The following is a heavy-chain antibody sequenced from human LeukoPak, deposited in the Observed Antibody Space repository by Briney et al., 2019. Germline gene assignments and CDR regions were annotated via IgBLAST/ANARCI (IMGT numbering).Heavy chain of an antibody. CDR3: ASGPLWFGNFDY. J-gene: IGHJ4*02. Sequence: SGTLSLTCAVYGGSFSGYYWSWIRQPPGKGLEWIGEINHSGSTNYNPSLKSRVTISVDTSKNQFSLKLSSVTAADTAVYYCASGPLWFGNFDYWGQGTLVTVSS. CDR2: INHSGST. V-gene: IGHV4-34*01. D-gene: IGHD3-10*01. CDR1: GGSFSGYY.